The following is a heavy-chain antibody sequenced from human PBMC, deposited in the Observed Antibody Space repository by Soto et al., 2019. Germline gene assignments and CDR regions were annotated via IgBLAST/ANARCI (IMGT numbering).Heavy chain of an antibody. V-gene: IGHV1-69*01. D-gene: IGHD3-22*01. CDR2: SIPIFGTA. CDR3: ARDNYYDIPSGEHYGMDV. J-gene: IGHJ6*02. Sequence: QVQLVQSGAEVKKPGSSVKVSCKASGGTFSSYAISWVRQAPGQGLEWMGGSIPIFGTANYAQKFQGRVTITADESTSTAYMELSSLRSEDTAVYYCARDNYYDIPSGEHYGMDVWGQGTTVTVSS. CDR1: GGTFSSYA.